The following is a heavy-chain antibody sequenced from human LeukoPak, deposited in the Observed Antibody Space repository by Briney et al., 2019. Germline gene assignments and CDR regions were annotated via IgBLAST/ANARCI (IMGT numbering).Heavy chain of an antibody. CDR3: LKDLYKGDSSSWYYFHY. CDR2: ISANGGST. CDR1: GCIISNYA. J-gene: IGHJ4*02. V-gene: IGHV3-64D*06. Sequence: PWGSLRLSCSASGCIISNYAMHWVRQAPGKGLEYLSAISANGGSTYYADSVKGRFTISRDNSRNTLYLQMSSLRAEDTAIYHCLKDLYKGDSSSWYYFHYWGQGTLVTVSS. D-gene: IGHD6-13*01.